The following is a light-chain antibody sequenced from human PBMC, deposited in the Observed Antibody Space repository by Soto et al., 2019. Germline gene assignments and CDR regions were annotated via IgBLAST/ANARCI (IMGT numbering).Light chain of an antibody. CDR3: KQSYSTPIN. CDR1: QTISNY. Sequence: DIQMTQSPSSLSASVGDRVTITCQASQTISNYLNWYQQKPGKAPKLLIYAASSLQSGVPSRFSGTGYGKDLTLNISSLQPEDFATFYCKQSYSTPINFGQGTRLEIK. J-gene: IGKJ5*01. CDR2: AAS. V-gene: IGKV1-39*01.